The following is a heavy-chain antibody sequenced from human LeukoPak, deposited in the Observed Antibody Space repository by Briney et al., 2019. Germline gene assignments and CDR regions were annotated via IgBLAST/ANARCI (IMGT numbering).Heavy chain of an antibody. D-gene: IGHD5-12*01. CDR2: INHSGST. J-gene: IGHJ4*02. Sequence: SETLSLTCAAYGGSFSGYYWSWIRQPPGKGLEWIGEINHSGSTNYNPSLKSRVTISVDTSKNQFSLKLSSVTAADTAVYYCARDNVDFDYWGQGTLVTVSS. CDR1: GGSFSGYY. V-gene: IGHV4-34*01. CDR3: ARDNVDFDY.